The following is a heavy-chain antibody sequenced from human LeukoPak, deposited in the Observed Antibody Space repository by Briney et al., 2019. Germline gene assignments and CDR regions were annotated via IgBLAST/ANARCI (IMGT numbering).Heavy chain of an antibody. CDR3: ARVLRRVLTGYYYYYGMDV. V-gene: IGHV3-53*01. CDR1: GFTVSSNY. CDR2: IYSGGST. D-gene: IGHD3-9*01. J-gene: IGHJ6*02. Sequence: QTGGSLSLSCAASGFTVSSNYMSWVRQAPGKGLEWVSVIYSGGSTYYADSVKGRFTISRDNSKNTLYLQVNSLRAEDTAVYYCARVLRRVLTGYYYYYGMDVWGQGTTVTVSS.